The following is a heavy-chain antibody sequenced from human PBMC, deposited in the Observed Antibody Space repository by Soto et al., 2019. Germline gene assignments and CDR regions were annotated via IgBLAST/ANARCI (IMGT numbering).Heavy chain of an antibody. V-gene: IGHV3-30-3*01. CDR1: GFTFSSYA. Sequence: QVQLVESGGGVVQPGRSLRLSCAASGFTFSSYAMHWVRQAPGKGLEWVAVISYDGSNKYYADSVKGRFTISRDNSKNTLYLQMNSLIAEDTDVYYCARGSARRRYYYYYYGMDVWGQGTTVTVSS. CDR2: ISYDGSNK. CDR3: ARGSARRRYYYYYYGMDV. J-gene: IGHJ6*02.